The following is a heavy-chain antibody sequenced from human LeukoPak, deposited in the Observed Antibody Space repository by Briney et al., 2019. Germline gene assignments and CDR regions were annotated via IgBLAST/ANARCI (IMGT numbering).Heavy chain of an antibody. CDR3: TKATRIAATGTTWFDP. D-gene: IGHD6-13*01. Sequence: GGSLRLSCATSGFTFDDFAMHWVRQGPERGLEWVSGISWNSASVAYADSVKGRFTISRDNAKNSLYLQMISLRPEDTAFYFCTKATRIAATGTTWFDPWGQGTLVSVSS. CDR1: GFTFDDFA. J-gene: IGHJ5*02. V-gene: IGHV3-9*01. CDR2: ISWNSASV.